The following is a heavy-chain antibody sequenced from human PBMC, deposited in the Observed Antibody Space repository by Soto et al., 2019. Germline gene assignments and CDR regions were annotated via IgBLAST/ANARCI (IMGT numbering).Heavy chain of an antibody. J-gene: IGHJ3*02. Sequence: GESLKNSCEGSGGRCLNYWIGWVRQITGKGLEWMGIIYPGDSDTRYSPSFQGQVTISADKSISTAYLQWSSLKASDTAMYYCASQEMATKNVDAFDIWGQGTMVTVSS. CDR3: ASQEMATKNVDAFDI. D-gene: IGHD5-12*01. CDR1: GGRCLNYW. V-gene: IGHV5-51*01. CDR2: IYPGDSDT.